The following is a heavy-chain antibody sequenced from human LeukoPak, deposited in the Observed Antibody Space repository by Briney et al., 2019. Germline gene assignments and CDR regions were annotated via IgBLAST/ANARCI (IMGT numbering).Heavy chain of an antibody. CDR1: GFTFSSYS. CDR2: ISSSYI. Sequence: GGSLRLSCAASGFTFSSYSMNWVRQAPGKGLEWVSSISSSYIYYADSVKGRFTIARDNAKNSLYLQMNSLRADDTAVYYCARWLWDYWGQGTLVTVSS. D-gene: IGHD3-22*01. J-gene: IGHJ4*02. V-gene: IGHV3-21*01. CDR3: ARWLWDY.